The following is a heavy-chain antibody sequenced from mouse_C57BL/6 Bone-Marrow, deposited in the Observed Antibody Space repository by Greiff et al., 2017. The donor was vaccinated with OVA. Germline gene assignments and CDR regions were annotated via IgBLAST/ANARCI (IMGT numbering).Heavy chain of an antibody. CDR1: GYTFTSYW. Sequence: QVQLQQPGAELVKPGASVKLSCKASGYTFTSYWMQWVKQRPGQGLEWIGEIDPSDSYTNYNQKFKGKATLTVDTSSSTAYMQLSSLTSEDSAVYYGARGRVYYYGSSYKDYWGQGTTLTVSS. D-gene: IGHD1-1*01. CDR3: ARGRVYYYGSSYKDY. J-gene: IGHJ2*01. V-gene: IGHV1-50*01. CDR2: IDPSDSYT.